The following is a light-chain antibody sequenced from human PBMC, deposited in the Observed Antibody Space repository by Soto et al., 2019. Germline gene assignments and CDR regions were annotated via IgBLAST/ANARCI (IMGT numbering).Light chain of an antibody. CDR1: QSVLYSSNNKNH. CDR2: WAS. J-gene: IGKJ1*01. Sequence: DIVMTQSPDSLAVSLGERATINCKSSQSVLYSSNNKNHLAWYQQKSGQPPKLLIYWASTRESGVPDRVRGTGSGTDFTLTISSLQAEDVAVYYCQQYYSTPLTFGQGTKVEIK. CDR3: QQYYSTPLT. V-gene: IGKV4-1*01.